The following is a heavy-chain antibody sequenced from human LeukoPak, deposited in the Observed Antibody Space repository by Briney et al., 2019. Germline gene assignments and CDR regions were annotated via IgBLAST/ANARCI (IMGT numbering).Heavy chain of an antibody. Sequence: GGSLRLSCAASGFTFSSNAIHWVRQAPGKGLEWVAEISYDGGNTYYADSVKGRFTISRDNSKNTLYLQMNSLRAEDTAVYYCAKEGTGIHFDYWGQGTLVTISS. J-gene: IGHJ4*02. V-gene: IGHV3-30-3*01. CDR1: GFTFSSNA. D-gene: IGHD1-1*01. CDR2: ISYDGGNT. CDR3: AKEGTGIHFDY.